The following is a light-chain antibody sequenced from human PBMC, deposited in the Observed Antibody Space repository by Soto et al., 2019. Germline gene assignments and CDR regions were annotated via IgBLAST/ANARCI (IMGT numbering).Light chain of an antibody. CDR2: AAS. Sequence: EVVMTQSPGMLSVSPGERATLSCRASQSVSSNLAWYQQRPGQAPRLLVHAASTGATGIPARFRGSGSGTDFTLTISSLEPEDSAVYFCHQYADSPKTFGRGTK. CDR3: HQYADSPKT. V-gene: IGKV3D-15*01. CDR1: QSVSSN. J-gene: IGKJ2*01.